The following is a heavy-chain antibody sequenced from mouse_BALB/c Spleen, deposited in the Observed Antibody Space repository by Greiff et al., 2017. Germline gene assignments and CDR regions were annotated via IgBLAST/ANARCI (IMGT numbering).Heavy chain of an antibody. CDR1: GFTFSSYA. J-gene: IGHJ3*01. Sequence: EVQRVESGGGLVKPGGSLKLSCAASGFTFSSYAMSWVRQTPEKRLEWVASISSGGSTYYPDSVKGRFTISRDNARNILYLQMSSLRSEDTAMYYCARSTMITTNWFAYWGQGTLVTVSA. V-gene: IGHV5-6-5*01. D-gene: IGHD2-4*01. CDR2: ISSGGST. CDR3: ARSTMITTNWFAY.